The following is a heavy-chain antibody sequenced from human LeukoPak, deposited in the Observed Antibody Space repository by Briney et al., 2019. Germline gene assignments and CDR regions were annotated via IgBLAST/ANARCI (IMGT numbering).Heavy chain of an antibody. Sequence: ASVKVSCKASGYTFTSYYMHWMRQAPGQGLEWMGIINPSGGSTSYAQKFQGRVTMTRDTSTSTVYMELSSLRSEDTAVYYCARDPYYYDSSGYFDYWGQGTLVTVSS. J-gene: IGHJ4*02. CDR3: ARDPYYYDSSGYFDY. V-gene: IGHV1-46*01. D-gene: IGHD3-22*01. CDR2: INPSGGST. CDR1: GYTFTSYY.